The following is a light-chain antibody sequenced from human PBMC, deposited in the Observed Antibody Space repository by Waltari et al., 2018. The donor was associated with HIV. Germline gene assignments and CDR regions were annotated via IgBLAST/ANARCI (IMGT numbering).Light chain of an antibody. CDR2: EVT. V-gene: IGLV2-8*01. CDR1: RSDVGGYKH. CDR3: NSYAGSNNPYV. Sequence: QSALTQPPPASGSPGQSVTLSCTGTRSDVGGYKHVSWYQQYPGKAPKLMIYEVTKRPSGVPDRFSGSKSGNTASLTVSGLQAEDEADYYCNSYAGSNNPYVFGTGTKVTVL. J-gene: IGLJ1*01.